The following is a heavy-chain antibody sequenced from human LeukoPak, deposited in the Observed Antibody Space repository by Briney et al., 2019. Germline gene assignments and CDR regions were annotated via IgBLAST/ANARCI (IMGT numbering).Heavy chain of an antibody. J-gene: IGHJ4*02. D-gene: IGHD6-19*01. V-gene: IGHV4-59*08. CDR3: ARLFSSGPTYYFDY. CDR2: IYYSGST. Sequence: SETLSLTCTVSGGSISSYYWSWIRQPPGKGLEWIGYIYYSGSTNYNPSLKSRVTISVDTSKNQFSLKLSSVTAADTAVYYCARLFSSGPTYYFDYWGQGTLVTVSS. CDR1: GGSISSYY.